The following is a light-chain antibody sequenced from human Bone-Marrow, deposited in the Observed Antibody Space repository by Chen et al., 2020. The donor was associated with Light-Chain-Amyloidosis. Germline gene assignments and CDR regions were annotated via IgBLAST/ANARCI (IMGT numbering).Light chain of an antibody. CDR1: QSVSSAF. CDR2: GAS. CDR3: QQYDSSRWT. Sequence: EIVLTQSPGTLSLSPGEIATLSCRASQSVSSAFLSWYQQKPGQAPRLLIYGASSRATAIPDRFSGSGSGTDFTLTISRLEPEDFAMYYCQQYDSSRWTFGQGTKVEFK. J-gene: IGKJ1*01. V-gene: IGKV3-20*01.